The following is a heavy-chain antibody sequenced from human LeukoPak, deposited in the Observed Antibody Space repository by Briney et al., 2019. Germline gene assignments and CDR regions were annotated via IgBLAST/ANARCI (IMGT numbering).Heavy chain of an antibody. Sequence: SETLSLTCAVYGGSFSGYYWSWIRQPPGKGLEWIGEINHSGSTNYNPSLKSRVTMSVDTSKNQFSLKLSSVTAADTAVYYCARVRGYPSYYYYYGMDVWGQGTTVTVSS. V-gene: IGHV4-34*01. CDR2: INHSGST. J-gene: IGHJ6*02. CDR1: GGSFSGYY. CDR3: ARVRGYPSYYYYYGMDV. D-gene: IGHD2-15*01.